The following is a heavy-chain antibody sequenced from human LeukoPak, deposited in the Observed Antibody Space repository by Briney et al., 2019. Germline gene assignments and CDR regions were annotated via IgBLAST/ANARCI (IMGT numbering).Heavy chain of an antibody. CDR2: IYYSGST. Sequence: SETLSLTCTVSGGSISSSSYYWGWIRQPPGKGLEWIGSIYYSGSTYYNPSLKSRVTISVDTSRNQFSLKLSSVTAADTAVYYCARSLRYFDWLFPKQDYYYYMDVWGKGTTVTVSS. CDR1: GGSISSSSYY. J-gene: IGHJ6*03. D-gene: IGHD3-9*01. V-gene: IGHV4-39*07. CDR3: ARSLRYFDWLFPKQDYYYYMDV.